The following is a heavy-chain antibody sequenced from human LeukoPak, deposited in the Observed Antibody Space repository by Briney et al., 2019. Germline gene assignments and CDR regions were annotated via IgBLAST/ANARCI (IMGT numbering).Heavy chain of an antibody. D-gene: IGHD6-13*01. CDR2: ISGSGGST. J-gene: IGHJ4*02. V-gene: IGHV3-23*01. Sequence: PGGSLRLSCAASGFTFSSYAMSWVRQAPGKGLEWVSAISGSGGSTYYADSVKGRFTISRDNSKNTLYLQMNSLRAEDTAVYYCAKERDFSQQLVSSAGADFDYWGQGTLVTVSS. CDR1: GFTFSSYA. CDR3: AKERDFSQQLVSSAGADFDY.